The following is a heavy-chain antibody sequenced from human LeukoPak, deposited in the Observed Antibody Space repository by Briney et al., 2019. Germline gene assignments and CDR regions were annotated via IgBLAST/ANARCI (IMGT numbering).Heavy chain of an antibody. V-gene: IGHV3-48*04. D-gene: IGHD5-18*01. CDR2: ISSSSDTI. CDR1: GFTFGPYT. J-gene: IGHJ4*02. CDR3: ARVDTAMVPIVSPPIPQPPDQFDY. Sequence: GGSLRLSCAASGFTFGPYTMNWVRQAPGKGLEWVSYISSSSDTIYYADSVKGRFTISRDNAKNSLYLQMNSLRAEDTAVYYCARVDTAMVPIVSPPIPQPPDQFDYWGQGTVVTVSS.